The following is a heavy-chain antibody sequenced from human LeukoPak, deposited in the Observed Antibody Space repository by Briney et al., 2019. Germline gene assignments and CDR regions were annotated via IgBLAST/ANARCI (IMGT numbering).Heavy chain of an antibody. CDR2: IYHSGST. J-gene: IGHJ6*03. V-gene: IGHV4-4*02. CDR3: ARREQWSIYYMDV. D-gene: IGHD5-18*01. Sequence: SETLSLTCAVSGGSISSSNWWSWVRQPPGKGLEWIGEIYHSGSTNYNPSLKSRVTISIDTSKNQFSLKLGSVTAADMAVYYCARREQWSIYYMDVWAEGTTVTISS. CDR1: GGSISSSNW.